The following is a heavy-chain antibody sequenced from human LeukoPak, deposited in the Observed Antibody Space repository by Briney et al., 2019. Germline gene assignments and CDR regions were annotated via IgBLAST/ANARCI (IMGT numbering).Heavy chain of an antibody. D-gene: IGHD5/OR15-5a*01. Sequence: PSETLSLTCTVSGGSISSYYWSWIRQPPGKGLEWIGYIYYSGSTNYNPSLKSRVTISVDTSKNQFSLKLSSVTAADTAAYYCARRIVSDYWFDPWGQGTLVTVSS. CDR1: GGSISSYY. CDR2: IYYSGST. CDR3: ARRIVSDYWFDP. V-gene: IGHV4-59*08. J-gene: IGHJ5*02.